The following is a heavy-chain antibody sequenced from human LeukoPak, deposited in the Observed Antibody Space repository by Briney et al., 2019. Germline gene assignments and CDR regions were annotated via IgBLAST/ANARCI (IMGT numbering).Heavy chain of an antibody. D-gene: IGHD5-18*01. CDR2: ISGSGGST. CDR1: GFTFSSYA. CDR3: ARDIKVGTAMVIYYYYYGMDV. J-gene: IGHJ6*02. Sequence: GGSLRLSCAASGFTFSSYAMSWVRQAPGKGLEWVSAISGSGGSTYYADSVKGRFTISRDNSKNTLYLQMNSLRAEDTAVYYCARDIKVGTAMVIYYYYYGMDVWGQGTTVTVSS. V-gene: IGHV3-23*01.